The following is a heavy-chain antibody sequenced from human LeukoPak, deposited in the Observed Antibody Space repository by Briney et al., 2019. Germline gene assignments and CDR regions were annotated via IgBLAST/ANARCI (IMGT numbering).Heavy chain of an antibody. V-gene: IGHV3-20*04. D-gene: IGHD6-13*01. Sequence: GGSLRLSCAASGFTFDDYGMSWVRQAPGKGLEWVSGINWNGGSTGYADSVKGRFTISRDNAKNSLYLQMNSLRVDDTAVYYCAKRATAGGFDSWGQGTLVTVSS. CDR2: INWNGGST. CDR3: AKRATAGGFDS. J-gene: IGHJ4*02. CDR1: GFTFDDYG.